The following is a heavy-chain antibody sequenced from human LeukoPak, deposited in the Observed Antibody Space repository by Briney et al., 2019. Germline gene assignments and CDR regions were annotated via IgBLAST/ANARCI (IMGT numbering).Heavy chain of an antibody. J-gene: IGHJ4*02. CDR1: GGSISSYY. D-gene: IGHD5-18*01. CDR3: ASSPFIQLWFIY. V-gene: IGHV4-59*08. Sequence: SETLSLTCTVSGGSISSYYWSWIRQPPGKGLEWIGYIYYSGSTYYNPSLKSRVTISLDTSKNQFSLKLSSVTAADTAVYYCASSPFIQLWFIYWGQGTLVTVSS. CDR2: IYYSGST.